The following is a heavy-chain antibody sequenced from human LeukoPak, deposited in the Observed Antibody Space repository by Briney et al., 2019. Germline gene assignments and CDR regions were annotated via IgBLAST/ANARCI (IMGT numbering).Heavy chain of an antibody. CDR2: IYYTGGT. CDR1: XXXIXXNY. D-gene: IGHD6-19*01. Sequence: SETLXLTXXXXXXXIXXNYWTWIRQPPGKGLEYIGYIYYTGGTNYNPSLRSRVTMSVDTSKNQFSLKLSSVTAADTAVYFCAKYGNSGWVSDYWGQGTLVTVSS. V-gene: IGHV4-59*08. J-gene: IGHJ4*02. CDR3: AKYGNSGWVSDY.